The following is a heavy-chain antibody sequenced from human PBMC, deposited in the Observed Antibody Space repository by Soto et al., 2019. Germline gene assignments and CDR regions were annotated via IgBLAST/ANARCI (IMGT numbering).Heavy chain of an antibody. CDR1: GFTFSSHA. Sequence: EVQLLESGGGLVQPGGSLRLSCAASGFTFSSHAMSWVRQAPGKGLDWVSVISDSGDSTYYADSVKGRFTISRDNSKNSLYLQMNSLRAEDTAVYYCAKGGCTRCPFDDWGQGALVTFSS. CDR2: ISDSGDST. CDR3: AKGGCTRCPFDD. V-gene: IGHV3-23*01. D-gene: IGHD2-2*01. J-gene: IGHJ4*02.